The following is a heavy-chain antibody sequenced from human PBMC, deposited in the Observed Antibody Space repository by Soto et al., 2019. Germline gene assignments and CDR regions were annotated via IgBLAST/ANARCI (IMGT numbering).Heavy chain of an antibody. D-gene: IGHD6-25*01. CDR3: ARDGVAAGNINFDY. Sequence: QVHLVQSGAEVKKPGASVKVSCKASGYIFTKSAMHWVRQAPGQRLEWMGWISGGNGNTKYSPKLQDRVTITRDTSASTADMGLSSLRSEDTALYYCARDGVAAGNINFDYWGQGTLVTVSS. V-gene: IGHV1-3*01. J-gene: IGHJ4*02. CDR2: ISGGNGNT. CDR1: GYIFTKSA.